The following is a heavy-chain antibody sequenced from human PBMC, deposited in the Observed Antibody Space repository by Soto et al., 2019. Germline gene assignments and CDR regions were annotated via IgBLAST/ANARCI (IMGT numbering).Heavy chain of an antibody. CDR2: VFYTGTT. CDR3: ARVGSSGWSPDY. CDR1: GGSISGHY. D-gene: IGHD6-19*01. V-gene: IGHV4-59*11. J-gene: IGHJ4*02. Sequence: ASGTLSLTCTVSGGSISGHYWIWIRQSPGKGLEWIGYVFYTGTTNYNPSLTSRATLSADTSKNQFSLRLSSVTAADTAVYYCARVGSSGWSPDYWGQGTLVTVSS.